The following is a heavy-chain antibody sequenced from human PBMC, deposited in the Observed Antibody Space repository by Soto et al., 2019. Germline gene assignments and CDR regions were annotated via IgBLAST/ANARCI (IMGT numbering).Heavy chain of an antibody. Sequence: QVQLVESGGGVVQPGRSLRLSCAASGFTFSSYAMQWVRQAPGKGLEWVAVISYDGSNKYYADSVKGRFTISRDNSKNTLYLQMNSLRAEDTAVYYCARPDYGSGSYPDYWVQGTLVTVSS. J-gene: IGHJ4*02. CDR2: ISYDGSNK. V-gene: IGHV3-30-3*01. CDR1: GFTFSSYA. CDR3: ARPDYGSGSYPDY. D-gene: IGHD3-10*01.